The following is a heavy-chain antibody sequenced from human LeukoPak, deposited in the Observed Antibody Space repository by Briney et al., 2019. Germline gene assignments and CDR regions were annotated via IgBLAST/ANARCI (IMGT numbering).Heavy chain of an antibody. V-gene: IGHV4-34*01. CDR1: GFTFSSYA. CDR2: VNQSGGT. CDR3: ARGTPYYFSYFMDV. J-gene: IGHJ6*03. Sequence: GSLRLSCAASGFTFSSYAMSWIRQPPGKGLEWIGEVNQSGGTDYNPSLKSRVTISVDTSKNQFSLKVNSVTAADTAVYYCARGTPYYFSYFMDVWAKGTTVTVSS.